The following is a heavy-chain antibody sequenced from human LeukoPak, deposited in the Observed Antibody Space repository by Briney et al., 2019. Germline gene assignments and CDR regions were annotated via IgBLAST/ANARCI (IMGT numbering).Heavy chain of an antibody. CDR3: AREGAVAGTCDY. CDR2: INPNSGGS. J-gene: IGHJ4*02. CDR1: GYTFTANF. D-gene: IGHD6-19*01. Sequence: ASVKVSCKASGYTFTANFMHWVRQAPGQGLEWMGWINPNSGGSNHAQKFQGRVTMTTDPSISIAYMELSSLRSDDTAVYYCAREGAVAGTCDYWGQGTLVTVSS. V-gene: IGHV1-2*02.